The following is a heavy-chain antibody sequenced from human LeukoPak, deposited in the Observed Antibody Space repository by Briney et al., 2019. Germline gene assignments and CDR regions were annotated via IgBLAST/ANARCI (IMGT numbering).Heavy chain of an antibody. CDR1: GGSISGSY. D-gene: IGHD4-17*01. Sequence: PSETLSLTCTVSGGSISGSYWSWIRQPPGKGLEWIAYMYNSGSTNYNPSLKSRHTISIDTSKNQFSLKLSSLTAADTAIYYCARGIESYGDYGYWGQGILVTVSS. J-gene: IGHJ4*02. CDR3: ARGIESYGDYGY. V-gene: IGHV4-59*01. CDR2: MYNSGST.